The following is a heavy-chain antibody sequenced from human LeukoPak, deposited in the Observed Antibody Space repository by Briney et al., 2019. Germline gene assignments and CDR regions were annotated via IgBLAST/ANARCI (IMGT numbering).Heavy chain of an antibody. V-gene: IGHV3-30*09. Sequence: GGSLRLSCAASGFIFSRHAMHWVRQAPGKGLEWVAVISYDGSNKYSTASVKGRFAVSRDNSRNTLSLQMNSLRPEDTAVYYCARANGLRYEPSTFDPWGQGTLVTVSS. D-gene: IGHD2-2*01. J-gene: IGHJ5*02. CDR1: GFIFSRHA. CDR3: ARANGLRYEPSTFDP. CDR2: ISYDGSNK.